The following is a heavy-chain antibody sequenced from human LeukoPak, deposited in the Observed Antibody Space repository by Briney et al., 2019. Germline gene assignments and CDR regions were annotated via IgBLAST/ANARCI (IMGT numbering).Heavy chain of an antibody. V-gene: IGHV4-30-4*08. J-gene: IGHJ4*02. CDR2: IYYSGST. D-gene: IGHD6-13*01. CDR3: ARALLGIAAAGRDHLDY. Sequence: SETLSLTCTVPGGSISSGDYYWSWIRQPPGKGLEWIGYIYYSGSTYYNPSLRSRVTISVDTSKNQFSLKLSSVTAADTAVYYCARALLGIAAAGRDHLDYWGQGTLVTVSS. CDR1: GGSISSGDYY.